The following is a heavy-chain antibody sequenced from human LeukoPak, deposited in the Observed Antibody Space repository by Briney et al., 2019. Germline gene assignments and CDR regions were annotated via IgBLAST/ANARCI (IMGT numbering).Heavy chain of an antibody. D-gene: IGHD6-13*01. Sequence: ASVKVSCKASGYTLTSYDINWVRQATGQGLEWMRWMNPNSGNTGYAQKFQGRVTMTRNTSISTAYMELSSLRSEDTAVYYCASCLSSSWYNPYYYYGMDVWGQGTTVTVSS. J-gene: IGHJ6*02. V-gene: IGHV1-8*01. CDR2: MNPNSGNT. CDR3: ASCLSSSWYNPYYYYGMDV. CDR1: GYTLTSYD.